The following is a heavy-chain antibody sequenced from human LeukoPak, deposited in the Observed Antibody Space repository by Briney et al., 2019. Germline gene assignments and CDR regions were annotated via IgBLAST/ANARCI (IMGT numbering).Heavy chain of an antibody. D-gene: IGHD3-10*01. Sequence: PSETLSLTCTVSGGSISSGSYYWSWIRQPAGKGLEWIGRIYTSGSTNYNPSLKSRVTISVDTSKNQFSLKLSSVTAADTAVYYCARGTRGGFDPRGQGTLVTVSS. CDR3: ARGTRGGFDP. V-gene: IGHV4-61*02. CDR2: IYTSGST. J-gene: IGHJ5*02. CDR1: GGSISSGSYY.